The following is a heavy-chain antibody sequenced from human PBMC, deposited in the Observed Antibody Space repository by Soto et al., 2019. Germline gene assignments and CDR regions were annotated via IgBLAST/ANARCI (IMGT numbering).Heavy chain of an antibody. D-gene: IGHD3-22*01. CDR1: GYTFTSYY. CDR3: AKDSGLYYDTSGYYGFFDY. CDR2: INPSGGST. V-gene: IGHV1-46*01. Sequence: ASVKVSCKASGYTFTSYYMHWVRQAPGQGLEWMGIINPSGGSTTYAQKFQGRVTMTRDTSTSTVYMELSSLRSEDTAIFYCAKDSGLYYDTSGYYGFFDYWGQGTPVTVSS. J-gene: IGHJ4*02.